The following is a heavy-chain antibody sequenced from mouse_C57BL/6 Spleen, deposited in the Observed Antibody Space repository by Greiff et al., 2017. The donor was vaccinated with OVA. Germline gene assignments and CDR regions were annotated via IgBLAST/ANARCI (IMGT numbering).Heavy chain of an antibody. J-gene: IGHJ4*01. CDR3: ARSKFYSGAMDY. CDR2: IDPSDSET. V-gene: IGHV1-52*01. Sequence: QVQLKQPGAELVRPGSSVKLSCKASGYTFTSYWMHWVKQRPIQGLEWIGNIDPSDSETHYNQKFKDKATLTVDKSSSTAYMQLSSLTSEDSAVYYCARSKFYSGAMDYWGQGTSVTVSS. CDR1: GYTFTSYW. D-gene: IGHD3-1*01.